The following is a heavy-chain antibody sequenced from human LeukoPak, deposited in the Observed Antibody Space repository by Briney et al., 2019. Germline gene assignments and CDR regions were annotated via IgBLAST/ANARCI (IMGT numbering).Heavy chain of an antibody. CDR1: GFTFSSYS. CDR2: ISSSSSTI. V-gene: IGHV3-48*01. Sequence: PGGSLRLSCAASGFTFSSYSMNWVRQAPGKGLEWVSYISSSSSTIYYADSVKGRFTISGDNAKNSLYLQMNSLRAEDTAVYYCAKSRGSSGWYSSSIDYWGQGTLVTVSS. CDR3: AKSRGSSGWYSSSIDY. D-gene: IGHD6-19*01. J-gene: IGHJ4*02.